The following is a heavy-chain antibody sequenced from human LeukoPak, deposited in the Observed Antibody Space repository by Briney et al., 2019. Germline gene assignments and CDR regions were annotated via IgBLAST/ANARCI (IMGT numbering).Heavy chain of an antibody. J-gene: IGHJ4*02. V-gene: IGHV1-18*01. CDR1: GYTLTSYG. Sequence: ASVKVSCEASGYTLTSYGINWMRQAPGQGLEWMGWISTQSGNTNYAQKLQGRVTMTTDTSTSTAYMELRSLRSDDTAVYYCARSRPEVRYYYDSSGYYHFDYWGQGTLVTVSS. CDR3: ARSRPEVRYYYDSSGYYHFDY. D-gene: IGHD3-22*01. CDR2: ISTQSGNT.